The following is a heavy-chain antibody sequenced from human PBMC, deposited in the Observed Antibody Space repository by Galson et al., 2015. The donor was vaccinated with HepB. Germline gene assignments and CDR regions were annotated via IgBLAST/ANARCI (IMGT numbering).Heavy chain of an antibody. CDR2: TYYRSKWYN. D-gene: IGHD6-13*01. V-gene: IGHV6-1*01. J-gene: IGHJ4*02. Sequence: CAISGDSVSSNSAAWNRIRQSPSRGLEWLGRTYYRSKWYNDSAVSVKSRITINPDTSKNHFSLQLNSVTPEDTAVYYCARALAAAGIDYWGQGTLVTVSS. CDR1: GDSVSSNSAA. CDR3: ARALAAAGIDY.